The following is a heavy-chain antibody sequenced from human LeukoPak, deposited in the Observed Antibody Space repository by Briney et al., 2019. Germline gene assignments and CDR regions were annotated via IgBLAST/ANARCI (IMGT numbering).Heavy chain of an antibody. V-gene: IGHV4-59*01. Sequence: SETLSLTCTVSGGSISSYYWSWIRQPPGKGLEWIGYIYYSGSTNYNPSLKSRVTISVDTSKNQFSLKLSSVTAADTAVYYCARDLSSSGYYYGWGQGTLVTVPS. D-gene: IGHD3-22*01. J-gene: IGHJ4*02. CDR3: ARDLSSSGYYYG. CDR2: IYYSGST. CDR1: GGSISSYY.